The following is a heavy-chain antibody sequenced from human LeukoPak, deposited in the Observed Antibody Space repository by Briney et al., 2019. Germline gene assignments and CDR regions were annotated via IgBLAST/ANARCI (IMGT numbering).Heavy chain of an antibody. D-gene: IGHD3-3*01. V-gene: IGHV3-7*01. CDR3: ARETSYYGFWSGYGS. CDR2: IKQDGSEK. Sequence: GGSLRLSCAASGFIFSSYWMSWVRQAPGKGLEWVANIKQDGSEKYYVDSVKGRFTISRDNAKNSLYLQMNSLRAEDTAVYYCARETSYYGFWSGYGSWGQGTLVTVSS. CDR1: GFIFSSYW. J-gene: IGHJ4*02.